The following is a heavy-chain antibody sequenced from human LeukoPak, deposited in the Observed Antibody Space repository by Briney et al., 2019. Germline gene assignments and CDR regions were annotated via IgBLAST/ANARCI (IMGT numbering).Heavy chain of an antibody. Sequence: SETLSLTCTVSAYSISSGYNWGWIRQPPGKGLEWIGSIYHSGSTHYNPSLKSRVTISVDTSKNQFFLKLNSVTAADTALYYCARPYSSSWYGVFDIWGQGTMVTVSS. CDR3: ARPYSSSWYGVFDI. J-gene: IGHJ3*02. V-gene: IGHV4-38-2*02. CDR2: IYHSGST. CDR1: AYSISSGYN. D-gene: IGHD6-13*01.